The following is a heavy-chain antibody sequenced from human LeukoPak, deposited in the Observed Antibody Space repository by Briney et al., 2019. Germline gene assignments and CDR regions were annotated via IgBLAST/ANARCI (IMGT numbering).Heavy chain of an antibody. CDR2: IYTSGST. CDR3: ARESAAAGSYYYYGMDV. V-gene: IGHV4-61*02. Sequence: SETLSLTCTVSGGSISSGSYYWSWIRQPAGKGLEWIGRIYTSGSTNYNPSLKSRVTISVDTSKNQFSLKLSSVTAADTAVYYCARESAAAGSYYYYGMDVWGQGTTVTVFS. J-gene: IGHJ6*02. CDR1: GGSISSGSYY. D-gene: IGHD6-13*01.